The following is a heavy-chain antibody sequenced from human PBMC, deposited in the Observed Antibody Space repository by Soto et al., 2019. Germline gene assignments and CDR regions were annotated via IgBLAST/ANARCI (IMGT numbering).Heavy chain of an antibody. J-gene: IGHJ4*02. CDR1: GFTLIEHA. Sequence: RGSLRVSCAVSGFTLIEHAMTGVRQAPGKGLEWVSTSSNDGDRTFYADSVTGRFTVSRDRSNNTLYLQMNRLRTEDTAVYFWALPPFCSHGGLLACWGRRSLVTGSA. D-gene: IGHD2-15*01. CDR3: ALPPFCSHGGLLAC. CDR2: SSNDGDRT. V-gene: IGHV3-23*01.